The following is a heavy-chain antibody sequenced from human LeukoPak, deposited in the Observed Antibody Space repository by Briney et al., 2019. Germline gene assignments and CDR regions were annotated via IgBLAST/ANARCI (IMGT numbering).Heavy chain of an antibody. Sequence: ASVRLSCKASGYTFTGYDMHWVRQAPGQGLEWMGWINPNSGGTNYAQKFQGRVTMTRDTSISTAYMELSRLRSDDTAVYYCARSYSSGLMGYWGQGTLVTVSS. D-gene: IGHD6-19*01. CDR2: INPNSGGT. V-gene: IGHV1-2*02. CDR3: ARSYSSGLMGY. J-gene: IGHJ4*02. CDR1: GYTFTGYD.